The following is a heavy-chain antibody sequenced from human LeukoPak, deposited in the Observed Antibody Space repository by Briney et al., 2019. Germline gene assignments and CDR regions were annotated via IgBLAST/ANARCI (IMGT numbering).Heavy chain of an antibody. V-gene: IGHV1-18*04. J-gene: IGHJ6*03. D-gene: IGHD3-10*01. CDR3: ASSMVRGVMSPYYMDV. CDR1: GYTFTSYY. CDR2: ISAYNGNT. Sequence: ASVKVSCKASGYTFTSYYMHWVRQAPGQGLEWMGWISAYNGNTNYAQKLQGRVTMTTDTSTSTAYMELRSLRSDDTAVYYCASSMVRGVMSPYYMDVWGKGTTVTVSS.